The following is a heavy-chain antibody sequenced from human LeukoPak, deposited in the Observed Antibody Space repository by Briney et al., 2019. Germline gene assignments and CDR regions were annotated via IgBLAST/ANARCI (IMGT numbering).Heavy chain of an antibody. D-gene: IGHD3-16*02. CDR1: GFTFSSYW. Sequence: GGSLRLSCAASGFTFSSYWMSWVRQAPGKGLEWVANVKQDGSEKYSVDSVKGRFTISRDNSKNTLYLQMNSLRAEDTAVYYCAKDRVGLSGRRFDYWGQGTLVTVSS. CDR2: VKQDGSEK. J-gene: IGHJ4*02. CDR3: AKDRVGLSGRRFDY. V-gene: IGHV3-7*03.